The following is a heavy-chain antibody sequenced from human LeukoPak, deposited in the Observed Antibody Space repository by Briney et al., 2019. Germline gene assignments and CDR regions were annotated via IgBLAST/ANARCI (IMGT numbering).Heavy chain of an antibody. CDR2: MNPNSGNT. Sequence: ASVKVSCKASGYTFTSYGISWVRQTPGQGLEWLGWMNPNSGNTGYAQKFQGRVTMTRNTSISTAYMELSSLRSEDTAVYYCARGKGVEMGFWVQGNLVTVSP. J-gene: IGHJ4*02. D-gene: IGHD3-10*01. CDR3: ARGKGVEMGF. CDR1: GYTFTSYG. V-gene: IGHV1-8*02.